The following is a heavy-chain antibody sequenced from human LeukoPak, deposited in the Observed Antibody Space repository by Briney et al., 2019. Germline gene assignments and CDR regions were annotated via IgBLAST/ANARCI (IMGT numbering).Heavy chain of an antibody. Sequence: PSETLSLTCTVSGGSISSSSYYWGWIRQPPGKGLEWIGSIYYSGSTYYNPSLKSRVTISVDTSKNQFSLKLSSVTAADTAVYCCARSHGWQEYNWFDPWGQGTLVTVSS. CDR1: GGSISSSSYY. CDR2: IYYSGST. J-gene: IGHJ5*02. V-gene: IGHV4-39*01. D-gene: IGHD6-19*01. CDR3: ARSHGWQEYNWFDP.